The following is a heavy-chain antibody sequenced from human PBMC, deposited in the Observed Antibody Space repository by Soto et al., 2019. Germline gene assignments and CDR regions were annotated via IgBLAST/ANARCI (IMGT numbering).Heavy chain of an antibody. J-gene: IGHJ6*02. D-gene: IGHD6-13*01. CDR2: IWYDGSNK. V-gene: IGHV3-33*01. Sequence: GGSLRLSCAASGFTFSSYGMHWVRQAPGKGLEWVAVIWYDGSNKYYADSVKGRFTISRDNSKNTLYLQMNSLRAEDTAVYYCARDRGEQQLVRFFYYYYGMDVWGQGTTVTVSS. CDR3: ARDRGEQQLVRFFYYYYGMDV. CDR1: GFTFSSYG.